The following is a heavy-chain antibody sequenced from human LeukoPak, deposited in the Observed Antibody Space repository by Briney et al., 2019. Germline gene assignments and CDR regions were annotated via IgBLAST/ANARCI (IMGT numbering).Heavy chain of an antibody. CDR2: ISGSGGST. V-gene: IGHV3-23*01. CDR1: GFTFSSYA. CDR3: AKDEAYYDFWSGYYTLPGY. Sequence: GSLRLSCAASGFTFSSYAMSWVRQAPGKGLEWVSAISGSGGSTYYADSVKGRFTISRDNSKNTLYLQMNSLRAEDTAVYYCAKDEAYYDFWSGYYTLPGYWGQGTLVTVSS. J-gene: IGHJ4*02. D-gene: IGHD3-3*01.